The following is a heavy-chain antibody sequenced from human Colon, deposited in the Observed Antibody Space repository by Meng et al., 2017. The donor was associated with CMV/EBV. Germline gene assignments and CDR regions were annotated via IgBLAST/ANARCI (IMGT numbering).Heavy chain of an antibody. V-gene: IGHV3-69-1*02. CDR2: ISSSSTI. CDR3: ARGLYVSGGYYTPEYYYGMDV. CDR1: GFTFSSYW. Sequence: GESLKISCAASGFTFSSYWMHWVRQAPGKGLEWVSSISSSSTIYYPDSVKGRFTISRDNAKNSLYLQMNSLRAEDTAVYYCARGLYVSGGYYTPEYYYGMDVWGQGTTVTVSS. J-gene: IGHJ6*02. D-gene: IGHD3-10*01.